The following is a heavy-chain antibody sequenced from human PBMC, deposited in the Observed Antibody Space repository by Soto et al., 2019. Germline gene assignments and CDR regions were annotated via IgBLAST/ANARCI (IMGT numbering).Heavy chain of an antibody. CDR2: ISGSGGST. D-gene: IGHD3-16*01. CDR1: GFTFSSYW. Sequence: PGGSLRLSCAASGFTFSSYWMHWVRQAPGKGLEWVSAISGSGGSTYYADSVKGRFTISRDNSKNTLFLQMNSLRAEDTAVYYCAKDHIWGSYPYYYWGQGTLVTVSS. J-gene: IGHJ4*02. V-gene: IGHV3-23*01. CDR3: AKDHIWGSYPYYY.